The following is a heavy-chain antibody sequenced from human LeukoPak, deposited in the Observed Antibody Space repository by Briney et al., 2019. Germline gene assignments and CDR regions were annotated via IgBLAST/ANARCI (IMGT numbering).Heavy chain of an antibody. CDR1: GFTFTKYS. CDR3: AREGSSSWYVTD. V-gene: IGHV3-7*01. D-gene: IGHD6-13*01. J-gene: IGHJ4*02. CDR2: IKQDGSEK. Sequence: GGSLRLSCAASGFTFTKYSMNWVRQAPGKGLEWVANIKQDGSEKYYVDSVKGRFTISRDNAKNSLYLQMNSLRAEDTAVYYCAREGSSSWYVTDWGQGTLVTVSS.